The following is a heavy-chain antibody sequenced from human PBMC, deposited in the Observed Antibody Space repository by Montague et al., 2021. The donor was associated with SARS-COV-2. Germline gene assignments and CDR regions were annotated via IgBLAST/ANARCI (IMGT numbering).Heavy chain of an antibody. CDR2: IYSGGST. J-gene: IGHJ4*02. D-gene: IGHD4-23*01. CDR1: GFTVSSNY. CDR3: ARDAGGNFPTSFDY. Sequence: SLRLSCAASGFTVSSNYMSWVRQAPGKGLEWVSVIYSGGSTYYADSVKGRFTISRDNFKNTLYLQMNSLRAEDTAVYYCARDAGGNFPTSFDYWGQGTLVTVSS. V-gene: IGHV3-53*01.